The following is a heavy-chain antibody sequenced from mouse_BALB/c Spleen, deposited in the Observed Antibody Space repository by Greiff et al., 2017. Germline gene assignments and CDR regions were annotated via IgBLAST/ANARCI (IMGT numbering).Heavy chain of an antibody. CDR3: ARGRHYGSSYAMDY. Sequence: EVKLVESGGGLVKPGWSLKLSCAASGFTFSSYAMSWVRQTPEKRLEWVASISSGGSTYYPDSVKGRFTISRDNARNILYLQMSSLRSEDTAMYYCARGRHYGSSYAMDYWGQGTSVTVSS. V-gene: IGHV5-6-5*01. J-gene: IGHJ4*01. CDR1: GFTFSSYA. D-gene: IGHD1-1*01. CDR2: ISSGGST.